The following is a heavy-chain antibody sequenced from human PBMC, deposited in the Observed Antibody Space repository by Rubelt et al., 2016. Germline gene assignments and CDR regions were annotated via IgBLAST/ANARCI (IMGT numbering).Heavy chain of an antibody. CDR3: TTDRDYYDSSGYFYYVDY. CDR1: GFTFSNAW. Sequence: EVRLVESGGGLVKPGVSLRLSCAASGFTFSNAWMSWVRQAPGKGLEWVVRIKSKTDGGTTDYAAPVKVRFTISMDGSTDTLYLQMNSLKTEDTAVYYCTTDRDYYDSSGYFYYVDYWGQGTLVTVSS. D-gene: IGHD3-22*01. V-gene: IGHV3-15*05. J-gene: IGHJ4*02. CDR2: IKSKTDGGTT.